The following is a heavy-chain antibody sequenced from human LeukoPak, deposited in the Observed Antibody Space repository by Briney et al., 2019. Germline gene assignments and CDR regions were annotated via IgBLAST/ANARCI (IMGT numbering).Heavy chain of an antibody. CDR3: ARSGRGTYYYFDL. J-gene: IGHJ4*02. V-gene: IGHV1-18*01. D-gene: IGHD1-26*01. CDR2: ISGYNGNT. Sequence: GSSVKVSCKASGGTFSSYAISWVRQAPGQGLEWMGWISGYNGNTNYAQKFQGRVSMTADTSTSTAYMEVRSLRSDDTAVYYCARSGRGTYYYFDLWGQGTLVTVSS. CDR1: GGTFSSYA.